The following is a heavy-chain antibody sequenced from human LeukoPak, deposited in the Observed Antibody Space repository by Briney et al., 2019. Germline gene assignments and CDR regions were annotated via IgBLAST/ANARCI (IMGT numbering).Heavy chain of an antibody. J-gene: IGHJ4*02. V-gene: IGHV5-51*01. CDR3: ARDSGTRVFDF. CDR2: IYPRDSDT. D-gene: IGHD1-26*01. CDR1: GYNFNYYW. Sequence: GESLKISRRTPGYNFNYYWNGWVRQMPGKGLEWMGIIYPRDSDTRYSPSFQGQVTISADRSISTAYPQWSSLKASDTAMYYCARDSGTRVFDFWGPGTMVTVSS.